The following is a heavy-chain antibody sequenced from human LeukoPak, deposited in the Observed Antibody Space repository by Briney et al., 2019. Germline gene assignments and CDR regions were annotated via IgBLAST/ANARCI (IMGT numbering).Heavy chain of an antibody. Sequence: GGSLRLSCAASGFTFSTYSMNWVRQAPGKGLEWVSYISSSGSTIYYADSVKGRFTISRDNAKNSLYLQMNSLRAEDTAVYYCARGVANYYDNSGYQNWGQGTLVTVSS. D-gene: IGHD3-22*01. V-gene: IGHV3-48*04. CDR3: ARGVANYYDNSGYQN. CDR2: ISSSGSTI. J-gene: IGHJ4*02. CDR1: GFTFSTYS.